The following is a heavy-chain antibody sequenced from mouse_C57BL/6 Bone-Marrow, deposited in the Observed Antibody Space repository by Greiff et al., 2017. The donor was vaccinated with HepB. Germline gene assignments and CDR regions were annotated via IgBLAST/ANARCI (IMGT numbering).Heavy chain of an antibody. Sequence: VQLQQSGAELVRPGASVKLSCTASGFNIKDDYMHWVKQRPEQGLEWIGWIDPENGDTEYASKFQGKATITADTSSNTAYLQLSSLTSEDTAVYYCTTGQLRLPFDYWGQGTTLTVSS. CDR1: GFNIKDDY. J-gene: IGHJ2*01. CDR3: TTGQLRLPFDY. D-gene: IGHD3-2*02. V-gene: IGHV14-4*01. CDR2: IDPENGDT.